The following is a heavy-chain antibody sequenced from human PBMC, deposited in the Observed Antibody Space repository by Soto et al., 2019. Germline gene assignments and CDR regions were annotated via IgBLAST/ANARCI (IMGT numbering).Heavy chain of an antibody. CDR1: AGSISSEYYH. CDR2: IHYTGSM. CDR3: ARDGYRGYGIVDY. D-gene: IGHD5-12*01. V-gene: IGHV4-30-4*08. Sequence: SETLSLTCIVSAGSISSEYYHWTWIRQSPGKGLEWIGYIHYTGSMMYNPSVKSRLTMSVDTSKNQFSLKLSSVTAADTAVYYCARDGYRGYGIVDYWGQGTLVTGSS. J-gene: IGHJ4*02.